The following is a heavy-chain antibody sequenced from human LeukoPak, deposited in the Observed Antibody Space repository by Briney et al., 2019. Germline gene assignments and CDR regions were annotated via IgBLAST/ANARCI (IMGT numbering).Heavy chain of an antibody. CDR1: GFIFSSYG. Sequence: GGSLRLSCAASGFIFSSYGMHWVRQAPGKGLEWVAVIWYDGSNKYFADSVKGRFTISRDNSKNTLYLQMNSLRAEDTAVYYCAREGWGDCSSTSCPKNFDYWGQGTLVTVSS. J-gene: IGHJ4*02. D-gene: IGHD2-2*01. CDR2: IWYDGSNK. CDR3: AREGWGDCSSTSCPKNFDY. V-gene: IGHV3-33*01.